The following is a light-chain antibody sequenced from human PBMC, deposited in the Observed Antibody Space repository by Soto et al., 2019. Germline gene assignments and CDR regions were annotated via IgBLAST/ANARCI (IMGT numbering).Light chain of an antibody. J-gene: IGKJ5*01. CDR1: QSVSTN. CDR3: QQHGSSPIT. CDR2: GAS. Sequence: IVMTQSPATLSVSPGERATFSCRASQSVSTNLAWYQQKPGQAPRVLIHGASTRATGIPARFSGSGSGTEFTLTISSLQSEDFAVYYCQQHGSSPITFGQGTRLEIK. V-gene: IGKV3-15*01.